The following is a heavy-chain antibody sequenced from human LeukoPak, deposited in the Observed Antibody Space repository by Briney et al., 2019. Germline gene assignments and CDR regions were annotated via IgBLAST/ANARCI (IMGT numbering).Heavy chain of an antibody. CDR2: IYPGDSDT. CDR1: GYSFTSYW. J-gene: IGHJ4*02. Sequence: HGESLKISCKGSGYSFTSYWIGWVRKMPGKGLEWMGIIYPGDSDTRYSPSFQGQVTISADKSIGTAYLQWSSLKASDIAMYYCARIAREDTTGYYYSPFDYWGQGTLVTVSS. D-gene: IGHD3-22*01. CDR3: ARIAREDTTGYYYSPFDY. V-gene: IGHV5-51*01.